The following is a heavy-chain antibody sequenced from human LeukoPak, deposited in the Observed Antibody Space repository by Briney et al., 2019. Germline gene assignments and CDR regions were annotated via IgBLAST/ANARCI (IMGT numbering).Heavy chain of an antibody. D-gene: IGHD1-7*01. V-gene: IGHV1-69*13. CDR2: IIPIFGTA. CDR1: GGTFSSYA. CDR3: ARDKAFGTKGDYFDY. Sequence: SVKVSCKASGGTFSSYAISWVRQAPGQGLEWMGGIIPIFGTANYAQKFQGRVTITAGESTSTAYMELSSLRSEDTAVYYCARDKAFGTKGDYFDYWGQGTLVTVSS. J-gene: IGHJ4*02.